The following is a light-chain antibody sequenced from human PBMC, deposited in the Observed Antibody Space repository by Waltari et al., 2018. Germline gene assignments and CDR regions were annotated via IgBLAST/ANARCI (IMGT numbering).Light chain of an antibody. V-gene: IGLV3-21*04. Sequence: SYVVTQPPSVSVAPGETATITCGGDNIGTYSVHWYQQKAGQAPVLGIFYDRDRPSGIPDGFSGSSSGNTATLTISRVEAGDEARYYCHVWHPHVDPGVFGTGTEVTVL. CDR1: NIGTYS. CDR2: YDR. J-gene: IGLJ1*01. CDR3: HVWHPHVDPGV.